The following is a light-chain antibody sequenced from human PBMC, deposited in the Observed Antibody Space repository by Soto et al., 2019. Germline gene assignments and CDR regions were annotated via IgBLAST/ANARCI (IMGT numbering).Light chain of an antibody. CDR2: EVS. V-gene: IGLV2-8*01. Sequence: SALTQPPSASGSPGQSVTISCTGTSSDVGGYNYVSWYQQHPGKAPKLMIYEVSKRPSGVPDRFSGSKSGNTASLTVSGLQAEDEADYYRSSYAGSKRVFGTGTKVTVL. CDR3: SSYAGSKRV. J-gene: IGLJ1*01. CDR1: SSDVGGYNY.